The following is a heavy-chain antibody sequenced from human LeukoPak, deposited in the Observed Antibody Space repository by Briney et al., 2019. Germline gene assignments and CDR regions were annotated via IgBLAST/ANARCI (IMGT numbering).Heavy chain of an antibody. CDR3: ARDGGAYCGGDCYFADDY. CDR1: GYTFTGYY. CDR2: INPNSSGT. D-gene: IGHD2-21*02. J-gene: IGHJ4*02. Sequence: ASVKVSCKASGYTFTGYYMHWVRQAPGQGLEWMGWINPNSSGTDYAQKFQGRVTMTRDTSISTAYMELSRLRSDDTAVYYCARDGGAYCGGDCYFADDYWGQGTLVTVSS. V-gene: IGHV1-2*02.